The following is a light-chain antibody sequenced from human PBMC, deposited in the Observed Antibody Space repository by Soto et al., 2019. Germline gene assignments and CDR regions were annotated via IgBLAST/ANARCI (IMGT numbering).Light chain of an antibody. CDR2: DAS. CDR3: QHYGSFSWA. J-gene: IGKJ1*01. CDR1: QTVRNNY. Sequence: EFVLTQSPGTLSLSPGERATLSCRASQTVRNNYLAWYQQKPGQAPRLLIYDASSRATGIPDRFSGGGSGTDFTLTISRLEPEDFAVYYCQHYGSFSWAFGQGTKVDIK. V-gene: IGKV3-20*01.